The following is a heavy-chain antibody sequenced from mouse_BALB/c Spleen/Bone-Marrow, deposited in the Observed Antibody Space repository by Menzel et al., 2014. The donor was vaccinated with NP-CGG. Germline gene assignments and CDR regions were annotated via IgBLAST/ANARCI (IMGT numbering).Heavy chain of an antibody. CDR3: ARSEYGNYVGFDY. V-gene: IGHV1-7*01. J-gene: IGHJ2*01. CDR1: GYTFTSYW. Sequence: VKLQESGAELAKPGASVQLSCKASGYTFTSYWMHWVKQRPGQGLEWIGYINPITGYIEYNQKFKDKATLTADRSSSTAYMQLSSLTSEDSAVYYCARSEYGNYVGFDYWGQGTTLTVSS. CDR2: INPITGYI. D-gene: IGHD2-10*02.